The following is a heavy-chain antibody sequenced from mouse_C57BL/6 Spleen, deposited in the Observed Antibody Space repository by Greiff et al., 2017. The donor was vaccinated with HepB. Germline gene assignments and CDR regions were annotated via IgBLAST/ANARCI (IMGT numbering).Heavy chain of an antibody. CDR2: IWSGGST. CDR3: ARSTHYYAMDY. CDR1: GFSLTSYG. V-gene: IGHV2-2*01. Sequence: VQLVESGPGLVQPSQSLSITCTVSGFSLTSYGVHWVRQSPGKGLEWLGVIWSGGSTDYNAAFISRLSISKDNSKSQVFFKMNSLQADDTAIYYCARSTHYYAMDYWGQGTSVTVSS. J-gene: IGHJ4*01. D-gene: IGHD4-1*02.